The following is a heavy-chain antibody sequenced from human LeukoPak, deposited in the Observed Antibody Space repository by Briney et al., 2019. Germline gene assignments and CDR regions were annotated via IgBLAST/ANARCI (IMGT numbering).Heavy chain of an antibody. Sequence: SETLSLTCNVSGGSISPYYWSWIRHSPEEGQELIWDIYYSGYTNYTPSLKSRVTISLDTSKNQFSLKLSSVTAADTAMYYCARGGFRACDYWGQGTLVTVSS. V-gene: IGHV4-59*08. CDR2: IYYSGYT. J-gene: IGHJ4*02. D-gene: IGHD3-16*01. CDR3: ARGGFRACDY. CDR1: GGSISPYY.